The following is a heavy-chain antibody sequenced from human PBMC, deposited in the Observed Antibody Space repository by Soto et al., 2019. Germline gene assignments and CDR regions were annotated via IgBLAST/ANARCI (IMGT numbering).Heavy chain of an antibody. CDR3: SRRAPEGLAP. V-gene: IGHV4-39*02. Sequence: SLTCTGSGDSISRSSYCWGWIRQPPGKGLEWIGSLCYGGEIYYSPSLKSRVIVSVDSSKNHLYLNLSSVTAADTAVYYCSRRAPEGLAPSGQGTLVTGSS. CDR1: GDSISRSSYC. D-gene: IGHD4-17*01. CDR2: LCYGGEI. J-gene: IGHJ5*02.